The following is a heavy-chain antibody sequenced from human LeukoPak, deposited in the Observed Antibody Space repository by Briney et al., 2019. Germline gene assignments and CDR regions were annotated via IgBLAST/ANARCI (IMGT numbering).Heavy chain of an antibody. J-gene: IGHJ4*02. CDR3: ARVEMATTCFDY. CDR1: GFTFSDHY. V-gene: IGHV3-72*01. Sequence: GGSLRLSCAASGFTFSDHYMDWVRQAPGKGLEWVGRTRNKANSYTTEYAASVKGRFTISRDDSKNSLYLQMNSLRAEDTAVYYCARVEMATTCFDYWGQGTLVTVSS. D-gene: IGHD5-24*01. CDR2: TRNKANSYTT.